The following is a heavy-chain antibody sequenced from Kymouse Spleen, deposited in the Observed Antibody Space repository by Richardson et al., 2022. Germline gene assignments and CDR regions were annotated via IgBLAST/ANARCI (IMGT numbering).Heavy chain of an antibody. Sequence: QVQLVESGGGVVQPGRSLRLSCAASGFTFSSYGMHWVRQAPGKGLEWVAVIWYDGSNKYYADSVKGRFTISRDNSKNTLYLQMNSLRAEDTAVYYCARDPLLRYFDWSHYYYGMDVWGQGTTVTVSS. CDR3: ARDPLLRYFDWSHYYYGMDV. CDR1: GFTFSSYG. V-gene: IGHV3-33*01. J-gene: IGHJ6*02. CDR2: IWYDGSNK. D-gene: IGHD3-9*01.